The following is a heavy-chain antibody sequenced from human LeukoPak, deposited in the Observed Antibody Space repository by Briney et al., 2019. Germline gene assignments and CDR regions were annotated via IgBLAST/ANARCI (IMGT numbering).Heavy chain of an antibody. CDR2: IYYSGST. J-gene: IGHJ5*02. Sequence: ASETLSLTCTVSGGSISSYYWSWIRQPPGKGLEWIGYIYYSGSTNYNPSLKSRVTISVDTSKNQFSLKLSSVTAADTAVYYCARQSDPYCSGGSCYPNWFDPWGQGTLVTVSS. CDR1: GGSISSYY. D-gene: IGHD2-15*01. CDR3: ARQSDPYCSGGSCYPNWFDP. V-gene: IGHV4-59*08.